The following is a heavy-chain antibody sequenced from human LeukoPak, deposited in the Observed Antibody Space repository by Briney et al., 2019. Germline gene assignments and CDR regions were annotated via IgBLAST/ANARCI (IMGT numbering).Heavy chain of an antibody. J-gene: IGHJ4*02. CDR2: IYYSGST. CDR1: GGSISTYY. CDR3: ARGGPSYYGSGSPFDY. V-gene: IGHV4-59*01. D-gene: IGHD3-10*01. Sequence: SETLSLTCTVSGGSISTYYWSRIRQPPGKELEWIGYIYYSGSTNYNPSLKSRLTISVDTSKNQFSLKLNSVTAADTAVYYCARGGPSYYGSGSPFDYWGQGTLVTISS.